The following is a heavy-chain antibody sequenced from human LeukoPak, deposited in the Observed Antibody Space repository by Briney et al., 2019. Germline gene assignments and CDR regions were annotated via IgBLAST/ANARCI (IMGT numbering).Heavy chain of an antibody. Sequence: ASVKVSCRASGYTFHTYDITWVRQAPGQGLEWMGWIRSKNGATNYAQNLQGRVTMTTDASTSTVHMELRSLRSDDTAVYYCARVGRSGSPGAFDIWGQGTMVIVSA. V-gene: IGHV1-18*01. CDR1: GYTFHTYD. D-gene: IGHD1-26*01. CDR3: ARVGRSGSPGAFDI. CDR2: IRSKNGAT. J-gene: IGHJ3*02.